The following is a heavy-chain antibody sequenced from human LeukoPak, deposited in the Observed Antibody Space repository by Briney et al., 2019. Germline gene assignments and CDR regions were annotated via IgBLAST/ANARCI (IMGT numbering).Heavy chain of an antibody. CDR3: AREGLGYCSGGSCSYGAFDI. J-gene: IGHJ3*02. CDR1: GFTFSSYS. Sequence: GGSLRLSCAASGFTFSSYSMNWVRQAPGKWLEWVSSISSSSSYIYYADSVKGRFTISRDNAKNSLYLQMNSLRAEDTAVYYCAREGLGYCSGGSCSYGAFDIWGQGTMVTVSS. CDR2: ISSSSSYI. D-gene: IGHD2-15*01. V-gene: IGHV3-21*01.